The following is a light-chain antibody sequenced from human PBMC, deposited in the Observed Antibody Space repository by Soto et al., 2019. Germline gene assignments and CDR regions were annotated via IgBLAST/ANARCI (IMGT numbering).Light chain of an antibody. V-gene: IGKV3D-11*02. Sequence: EIVLTQSPGTLSLSPGEGASLSCRASQSINTYLDWYQQKPGQAPRLLIYDASKRATGIPARVSGSGSGTNFTLTSSSLETEDFAVYYCQQRRSWQVTFGQGTRLEIK. CDR1: QSINTY. CDR3: QQRRSWQVT. CDR2: DAS. J-gene: IGKJ5*01.